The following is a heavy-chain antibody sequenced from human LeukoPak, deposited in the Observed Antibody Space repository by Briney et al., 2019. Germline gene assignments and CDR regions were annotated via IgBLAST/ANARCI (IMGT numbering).Heavy chain of an antibody. J-gene: IGHJ4*02. D-gene: IGHD3-10*01. V-gene: IGHV3-53*01. Sequence: GGSLRLSCTASGFSVNNNYISWVRQAPGRGLEWVSVIYSGDTTYYADSVKGRFTISRDNSKNTLYLQMSSLRAEDTAVYYCAKVGGYYGSGKYSNFDYWGQGTLVTVSS. CDR3: AKVGGYYGSGKYSNFDY. CDR2: IYSGDTT. CDR1: GFSVNNNY.